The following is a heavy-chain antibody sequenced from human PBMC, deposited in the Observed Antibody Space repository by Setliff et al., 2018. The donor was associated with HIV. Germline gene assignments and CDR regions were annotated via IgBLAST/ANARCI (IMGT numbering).Heavy chain of an antibody. J-gene: IGHJ4*02. Sequence: GGSLRLSCVVSGFIFSDHYMDWVRQAPGKGLEWVARIRNKVNSYTTEYVASVKGRFTISRDDSENSLYLQMNRLKTEDTAVYYCARGPASGDYSYYFDYWGQGTLVTVSS. V-gene: IGHV3-72*01. CDR2: IRNKVNSYTT. CDR3: ARGPASGDYSYYFDY. CDR1: GFIFSDHY. D-gene: IGHD3-22*01.